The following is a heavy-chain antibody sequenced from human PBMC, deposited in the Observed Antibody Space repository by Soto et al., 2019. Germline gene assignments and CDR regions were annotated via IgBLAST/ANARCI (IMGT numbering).Heavy chain of an antibody. J-gene: IGHJ5*02. CDR2: VYYSGST. V-gene: IGHV4-30-4*01. CDR3: ARLEIQGSWFDP. D-gene: IGHD5-18*01. Sequence: SETLSLTCTVSGGSISSGDYYWSWIRQPPGKGLEWIGYVYYSGSTYYNPSLKSRVTISVDTSKNQFSLKLSSVTAADTAVYYCARLEIQGSWFDPWGQGTLVTSPQ. CDR1: GGSISSGDYY.